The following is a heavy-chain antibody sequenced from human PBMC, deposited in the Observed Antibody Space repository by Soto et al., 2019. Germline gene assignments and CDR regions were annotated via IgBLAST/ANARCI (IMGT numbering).Heavy chain of an antibody. CDR1: GGTFISYA. V-gene: IGHV1-69*13. CDR2: MIPIFGTA. D-gene: IGHD1-26*01. J-gene: IGHJ6*02. Sequence: ASVKVSCKASGGTFISYAISWVRQAPGQGLEWMGGMIPIFGTANYAQKFQGRVTITADESTSTAYMELSSLRSEDTAVYYCASPARGELYYYGMDVCGQGTTVTVS. CDR3: ASPARGELYYYGMDV.